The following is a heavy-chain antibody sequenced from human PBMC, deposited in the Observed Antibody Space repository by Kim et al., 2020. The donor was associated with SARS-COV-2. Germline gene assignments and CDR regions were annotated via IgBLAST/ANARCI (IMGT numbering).Heavy chain of an antibody. CDR3: TTGGELYIAAAGIQRPYDY. CDR2: IKSKTDGGTT. CDR1: GFTFSNAW. J-gene: IGHJ4*02. D-gene: IGHD6-13*01. Sequence: GGSLRLSCAASGFTFSNAWMSWVRQAPGKGLEWVGRIKSKTDGGTTDYAAPVKGRFTISRDDSKNTLYLQMNSLKTEDTAVYYCTTGGELYIAAAGIQRPYDYWGQGTLVTVSS. V-gene: IGHV3-15*01.